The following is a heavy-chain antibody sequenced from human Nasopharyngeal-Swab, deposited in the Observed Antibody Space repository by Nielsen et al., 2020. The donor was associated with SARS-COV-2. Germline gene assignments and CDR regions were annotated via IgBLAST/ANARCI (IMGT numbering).Heavy chain of an antibody. D-gene: IGHD3-10*01. CDR1: GGSILSSF. J-gene: IGHJ3*02. Sequence: GSLRLSCTVSGGSILSSFSPLLRPPPGRALQWIGYNVDRRSTKYNPSLQSRVTMYVDTSKNQVSLKLSSVTAADTAVYYCARSPIAGFGNLGDFDIWGQGTMVTVSS. CDR3: ARSPIAGFGNLGDFDI. V-gene: IGHV4-59*01. CDR2: NVDRRST.